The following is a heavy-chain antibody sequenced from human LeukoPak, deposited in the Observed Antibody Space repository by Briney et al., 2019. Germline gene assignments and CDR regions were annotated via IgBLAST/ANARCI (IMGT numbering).Heavy chain of an antibody. CDR3: AKDPTGYYYDSSGYYGGY. D-gene: IGHD3-22*01. CDR1: GFTFSSYA. V-gene: IGHV3-30-3*01. J-gene: IGHJ4*02. CDR2: ISSDGSNK. Sequence: GGSLRLSCAASGFTFSSYAMHWVRQAPGKGLEWVAFISSDGSNKYYADSVKGRFTISRDNSKNTLYLQMNSLRAEDTAVYYCAKDPTGYYYDSSGYYGGYWGQGTLVTVSS.